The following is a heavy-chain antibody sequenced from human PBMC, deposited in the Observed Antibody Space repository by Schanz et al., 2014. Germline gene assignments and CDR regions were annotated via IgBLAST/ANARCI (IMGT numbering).Heavy chain of an antibody. J-gene: IGHJ4*02. CDR3: ARVHHYDPSGWGYFDY. Sequence: EVQLVESGGGLVQPGGSLRLSCEASGFDFNSYSMNWVRQVPGKGLEWLSYIATSSSTRHYADSVKGRVTISRDNAKNSVSLQMRRLRVEDTAVYYCARVHHYDPSGWGYFDYWGQGALVTVSS. V-gene: IGHV3-48*01. D-gene: IGHD3-22*01. CDR2: IATSSSTR. CDR1: GFDFNSYS.